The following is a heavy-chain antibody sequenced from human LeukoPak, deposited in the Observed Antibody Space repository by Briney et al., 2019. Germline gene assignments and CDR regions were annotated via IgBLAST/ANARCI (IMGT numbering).Heavy chain of an antibody. Sequence: ASVKVSCKASGYTFTTYDINWVRQAAGQGLEWMGWMNPNSGNTGYAQKFQGRVTMTMDPSITTAYMELNSLKSEDTAVYYCARGNPIRFLEWLSHFDYWGQGTLVTVSS. CDR2: MNPNSGNT. V-gene: IGHV1-8*01. CDR1: GYTFTTYD. J-gene: IGHJ4*02. CDR3: ARGNPIRFLEWLSHFDY. D-gene: IGHD3-3*01.